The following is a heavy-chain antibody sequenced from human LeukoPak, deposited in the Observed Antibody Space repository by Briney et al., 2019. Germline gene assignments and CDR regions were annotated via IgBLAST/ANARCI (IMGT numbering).Heavy chain of an antibody. CDR2: INPNSGGT. CDR3: ARRIAARPEGSFDY. CDR1: GYTFTGYY. D-gene: IGHD6-6*01. J-gene: IGHJ4*02. V-gene: IGHV1-2*06. Sequence: ASVKVSCKASGYTFTGYYMHWVRQAPGQGLEWMGRINPNSGGTNYAQKFQGRVTMTRDTSISTAYMELSRLRSDDTAVYYCARRIAARPEGSFDYWGQGTLVIVSS.